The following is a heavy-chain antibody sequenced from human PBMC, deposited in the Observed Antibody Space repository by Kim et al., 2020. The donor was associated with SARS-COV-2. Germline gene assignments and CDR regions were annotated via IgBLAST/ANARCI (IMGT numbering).Heavy chain of an antibody. Sequence: YADAVKGRFTISRDNAKNALYLQMNSLRAEDTAVYYCARGSITIFGVVTYWGQGTLVTVSS. V-gene: IGHV3-48*03. D-gene: IGHD3-3*01. CDR3: ARGSITIFGVVTY. J-gene: IGHJ4*02.